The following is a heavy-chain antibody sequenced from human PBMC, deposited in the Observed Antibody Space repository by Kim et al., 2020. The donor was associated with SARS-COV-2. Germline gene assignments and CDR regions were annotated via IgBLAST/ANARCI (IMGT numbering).Heavy chain of an antibody. V-gene: IGHV3-74*01. CDR3: ARDPI. CDR2: INSDGSST. Sequence: INSDGSSTSYADSVKGRFTIYRDNAKDTLYLQMNSLRVEDTAVYYCARDPIWGQGTMVTVSS. J-gene: IGHJ3*01.